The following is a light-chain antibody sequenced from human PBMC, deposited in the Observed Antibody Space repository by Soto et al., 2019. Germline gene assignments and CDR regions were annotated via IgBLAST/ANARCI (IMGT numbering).Light chain of an antibody. Sequence: DIQMTQSPSTLSASVGDRVTITCRASRSIGSWLAWYQQKPGKAPKLLISKASSLESGVPSTFSGSESGTEFTLTIRSLQPDDFATYYCQQYNSDPWTFGQGTKVEIK. CDR2: KAS. J-gene: IGKJ1*01. V-gene: IGKV1-5*03. CDR3: QQYNSDPWT. CDR1: RSIGSW.